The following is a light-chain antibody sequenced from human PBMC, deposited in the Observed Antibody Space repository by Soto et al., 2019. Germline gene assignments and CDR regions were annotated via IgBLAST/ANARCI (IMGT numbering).Light chain of an antibody. CDR2: TAS. J-gene: IGKJ2*01. CDR3: QQTYSTPYT. CDR1: QSISSY. V-gene: IGKV1-39*01. Sequence: DIQMTQSPSSPPASVGDRVTITCRASQSISSYLNWYQQKPGKAPKLLIYTASSLHSEVPSRFSGSDSGTDFTLTISSLQPEDFATYYCQQTYSTPYTFGQGTKVDIK.